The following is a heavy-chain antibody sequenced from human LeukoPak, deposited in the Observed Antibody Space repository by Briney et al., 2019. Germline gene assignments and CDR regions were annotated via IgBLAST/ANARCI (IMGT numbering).Heavy chain of an antibody. CDR1: GGSISNSY. D-gene: IGHD2-15*01. CDR3: AREGRSSTPGY. V-gene: IGHV4-4*07. Sequence: SETLSLTCTVSGGSISNSYWCWVRQPAGKGLEWIGRISASGNTDYNPSLKGRVTMSVDTSKNQFSLRLTFVTAADTAVYYCAREGRSSTPGYWGQGTLVTVSS. CDR2: ISASGNT. J-gene: IGHJ4*02.